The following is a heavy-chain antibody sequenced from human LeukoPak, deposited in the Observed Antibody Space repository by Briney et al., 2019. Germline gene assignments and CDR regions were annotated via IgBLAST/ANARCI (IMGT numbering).Heavy chain of an antibody. CDR1: GGSFTGFY. D-gene: IGHD3-16*02. CDR2: INHRVST. Sequence: SESLSLTCAVYGGSFTGFYWSWIRHPPGKGLEWIGEINHRVSTNCNPPLKSRVTISVDTSKNQFSLKLSSVSAADTAVYYCASVRITFGGVIANKRGVIDYWDQGTLVTVSS. CDR3: ASVRITFGGVIANKRGVIDY. V-gene: IGHV4-34*01. J-gene: IGHJ4*02.